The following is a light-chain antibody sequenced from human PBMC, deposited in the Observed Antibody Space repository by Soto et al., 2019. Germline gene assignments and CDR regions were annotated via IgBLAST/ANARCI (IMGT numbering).Light chain of an antibody. J-gene: IGLJ1*01. Sequence: QPASVSGSPGQSITISCTGTSSDVGGYNYVSWYQLHPGKAPKLMIFDVSNRPSGVSSRFSASKSGNTASLTISGLQAEDEAYYYCSSYTSTDTLYLFGTGTKVTVL. CDR1: SSDVGGYNY. CDR3: SSYTSTDTLYL. CDR2: DVS. V-gene: IGLV2-14*01.